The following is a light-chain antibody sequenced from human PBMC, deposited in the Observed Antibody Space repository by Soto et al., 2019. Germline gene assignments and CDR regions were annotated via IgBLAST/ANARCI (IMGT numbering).Light chain of an antibody. J-gene: IGLJ1*01. V-gene: IGLV1-40*01. CDR2: ANS. CDR1: SSNIGAGND. CDR3: QSYDSSLSGYV. Sequence: QSVLTQPPSVSGAPGQRVTISCTGSSSNIGAGNDVNWYQQLPGTAPKLLIYANSNRPSGVPDRVSGSKSGTTASLAITGLQAEDGADYYCQSYDSSLSGYVFGTGTKLTVL.